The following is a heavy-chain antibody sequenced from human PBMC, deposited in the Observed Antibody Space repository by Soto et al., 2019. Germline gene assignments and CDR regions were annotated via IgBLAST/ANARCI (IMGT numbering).Heavy chain of an antibody. CDR3: ARGGEPIDY. CDR1: GYTFTSYG. J-gene: IGHJ4*02. CDR2: MSPNSGAT. Sequence: ASVKVSCKASGYTFTSYGISWVRQATGQGLEWMGWMSPNSGATGYAQKFQGRVTITRDTSSSTAYMELSSLRSEDTAVYYCARGGEPIDYWGQGTLVTVSS. V-gene: IGHV1-8*03. D-gene: IGHD2-21*01.